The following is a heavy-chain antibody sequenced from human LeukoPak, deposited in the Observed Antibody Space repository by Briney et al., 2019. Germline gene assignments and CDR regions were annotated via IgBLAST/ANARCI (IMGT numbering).Heavy chain of an antibody. D-gene: IGHD1-14*01. CDR3: ASITRITPGWFDP. J-gene: IGHJ5*02. CDR2: IYYSGST. CDR1: GGSISSYY. Sequence: SETLSLTCTVSGGSISSYYWSWIRQPPGKGLEWIGYIYYSGSTYYNPSLKSRVTISVDTSKNQFSLKLSSVTAADTAVYYCASITRITPGWFDPWGQGALVTVSS. V-gene: IGHV4-59*06.